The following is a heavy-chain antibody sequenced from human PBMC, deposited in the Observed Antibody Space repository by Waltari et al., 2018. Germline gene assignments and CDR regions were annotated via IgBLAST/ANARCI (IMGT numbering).Heavy chain of an antibody. CDR2: KKKDGSGK. V-gene: IGHV3-7*01. J-gene: IGHJ4*02. CDR1: GFTFSSYW. Sequence: VQLVESGGGLVQPGGYLRLSCAASGFTFSSYWMSWVRQAPGKGLEWVANKKKDGSGKYYVDSVKGRFTISRVNAKNSLYLQMNSMIAEDTAVYYCARTLDTAGDYFDYWGQGTLVTVSS. D-gene: IGHD5-18*01. CDR3: ARTLDTAGDYFDY.